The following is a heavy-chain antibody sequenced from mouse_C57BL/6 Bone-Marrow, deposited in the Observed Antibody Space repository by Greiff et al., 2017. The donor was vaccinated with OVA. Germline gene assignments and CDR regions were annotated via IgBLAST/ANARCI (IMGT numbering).Heavy chain of an antibody. CDR3: ARDGTFYAMDY. CDR2: ISYDGSN. J-gene: IGHJ4*01. CDR1: GYSITSGYY. V-gene: IGHV3-6*01. D-gene: IGHD1-1*02. Sequence: EVKLQESGPGLVKPSQSLSLTCSVTGYSITSGYYWNWIRQFPGTKLEWMGYISYDGSNNYNPSLKNRISITRDTSKNQFFLKLNSVTTEDTATYYCARDGTFYAMDYWGQGTSVTVSS.